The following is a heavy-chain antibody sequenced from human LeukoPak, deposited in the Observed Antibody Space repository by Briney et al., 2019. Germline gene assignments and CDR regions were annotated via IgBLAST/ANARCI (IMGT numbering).Heavy chain of an antibody. CDR1: GFTVSSNY. Sequence: PGGSLRLSCAASGFTVSSNYMSWVRQAPGKGLEWVSVIYSGGSTYYADSVKGRFTISRDNSKNTLYLQMNSLRAEDTAVYYCARVSADYDYVWGSRYFDYWGQGTLVTVSS. D-gene: IGHD3-16*01. J-gene: IGHJ4*02. CDR3: ARVSADYDYVWGSRYFDY. CDR2: IYSGGST. V-gene: IGHV3-66*01.